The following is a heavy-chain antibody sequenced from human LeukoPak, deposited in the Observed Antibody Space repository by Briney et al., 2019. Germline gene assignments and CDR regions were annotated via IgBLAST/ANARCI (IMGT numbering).Heavy chain of an antibody. J-gene: IGHJ3*02. V-gene: IGHV4-4*07. CDR3: AGEVGGGDAFDI. CDR2: IYTSGST. CDR1: GGSISSYY. D-gene: IGHD1-26*01. Sequence: SETLSLTCTVSGGSISSYYWSWIRQPAGRGLEWIGRIYTSGSTNSNPSLKSRVTVSVDTSNNQFSLRLSSVTAADTAVYYCAGEVGGGDAFDIWGQGTMVTVSS.